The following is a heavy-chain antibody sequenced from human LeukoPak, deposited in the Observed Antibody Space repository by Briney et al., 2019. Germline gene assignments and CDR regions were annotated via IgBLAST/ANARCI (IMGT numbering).Heavy chain of an antibody. CDR2: INHSGST. V-gene: IGHV4-34*01. D-gene: IGHD3-9*01. CDR3: ARGRGISNVLRYFDWLLVDY. J-gene: IGHJ4*02. Sequence: GSLRLSCAASGFTFSIYDMNWVRQAPGKGLEWIGEINHSGSTNYNPSLKSRVTISVDTSKNQFSLKLSSVTAADTAVYYCARGRGISNVLRYFDWLLVDYWGQGTLVTVSS. CDR1: GFTFSIYD.